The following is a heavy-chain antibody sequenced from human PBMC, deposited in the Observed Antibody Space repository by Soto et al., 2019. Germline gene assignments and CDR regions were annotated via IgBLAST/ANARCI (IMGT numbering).Heavy chain of an antibody. D-gene: IGHD3-3*01. J-gene: IGHJ6*02. CDR2: INTNSGGT. V-gene: IGHV1-2*04. CDR1: GYTFTGYY. CDR3: ARAPHFWSGYSGGYGMDV. Sequence: QVQLVQSGAEVKKPGASVKVSCKASGYTFTGYYMHWVRQAPGQRLEWMGWINTNSGGTNYAQKFQGWVTMTRDTSISTAYMELSRLRSDDTAVYYCARAPHFWSGYSGGYGMDVWGQGTTVTVSS.